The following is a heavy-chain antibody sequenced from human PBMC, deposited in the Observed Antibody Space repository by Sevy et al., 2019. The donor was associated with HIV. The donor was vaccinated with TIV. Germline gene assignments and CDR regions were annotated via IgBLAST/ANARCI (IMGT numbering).Heavy chain of an antibody. CDR1: GFTFSSFW. Sequence: GGSLRLSCAAPGFTFSSFWMTWVRQAPGKGLEWVANIKQDGSEKYYVDSVKGRFTISRDNAKNSLYLQMNSLRAEDTAMYYCARAVITNYWGQGTLVTVSS. CDR2: IKQDGSEK. CDR3: ARAVITNY. V-gene: IGHV3-7*01. J-gene: IGHJ4*02. D-gene: IGHD3-22*01.